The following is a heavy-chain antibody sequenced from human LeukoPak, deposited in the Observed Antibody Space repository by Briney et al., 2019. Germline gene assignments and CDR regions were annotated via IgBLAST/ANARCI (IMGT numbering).Heavy chain of an antibody. Sequence: PSETLSLTCVVSSYPVSSNSYWAWIRPSPGKGLEWIGSIHHGGNTYYNPSLMSRVSMSLDTSKNQCSLNLNSVTAADTAVFYCARWLGSGFDIWGQGTMVTVSS. CDR2: IHHGGNT. CDR1: SYPVSSNSY. J-gene: IGHJ3*02. CDR3: ARWLGSGFDI. D-gene: IGHD6-19*01. V-gene: IGHV4-38-2*01.